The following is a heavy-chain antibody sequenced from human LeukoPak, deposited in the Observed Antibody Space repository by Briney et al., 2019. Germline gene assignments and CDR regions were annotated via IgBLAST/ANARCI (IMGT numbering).Heavy chain of an antibody. J-gene: IGHJ4*02. D-gene: IGHD6-13*01. CDR3: ARFSSIAAAFDY. Sequence: TSETLSLACTVSGGSISNYYWSWIRQPAGKGLEWIGRIYTSGTTHYNPSLKSRVTMSVDTSKNQFSLNLSSVTAADTAVYYCARFSSIAAAFDYWGLGTLVTVSS. CDR1: GGSISNYY. CDR2: IYTSGTT. V-gene: IGHV4-4*07.